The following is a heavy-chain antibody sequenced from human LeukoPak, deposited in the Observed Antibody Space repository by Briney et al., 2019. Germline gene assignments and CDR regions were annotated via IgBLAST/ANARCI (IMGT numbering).Heavy chain of an antibody. CDR1: GLTFSSYA. D-gene: IGHD2-2*01. CDR3: AKVGLKYQLLPETDSWFDP. Sequence: GGSLRLSCAASGLTFSSYAMTWVRQAPGKGLEWVSSISSSGASTYHADSVKGRFTISRDNSKNTLYLQMNSLRAEDTAVYYCAKVGLKYQLLPETDSWFDPWGQGTLVTVSS. J-gene: IGHJ5*02. CDR2: ISSSGAST. V-gene: IGHV3-23*01.